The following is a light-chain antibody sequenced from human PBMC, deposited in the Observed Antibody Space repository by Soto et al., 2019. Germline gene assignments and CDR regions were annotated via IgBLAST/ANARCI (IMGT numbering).Light chain of an antibody. CDR3: SSYAASNNFYFG. Sequence: QSALTQPPSASGSPGQSVTISCTGTSSDVGGYNYVSWYQQYPGRAPKLMIYEVTKRPSGVPDRFSGSKSGNTASLTVSGLQAEDEADYYCSSYAASNNFYFGFGGGTQVTVL. V-gene: IGLV2-8*01. CDR1: SSDVGGYNY. J-gene: IGLJ3*02. CDR2: EVT.